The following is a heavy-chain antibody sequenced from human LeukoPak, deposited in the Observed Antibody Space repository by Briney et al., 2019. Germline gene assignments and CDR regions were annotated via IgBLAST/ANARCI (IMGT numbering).Heavy chain of an antibody. CDR2: INHSGST. CDR3: ARQRRYDFWSGYQYNWFDP. D-gene: IGHD3-3*01. J-gene: IGHJ5*02. CDR1: GGSFSGYY. V-gene: IGHV4-34*01. Sequence: SETLSLTCAVYGGSFSGYYWSWLRQPPGKGLEWIGEINHSGSTNYNPSLKSRVTISVDTSKNQFSLKLSSVTAADTAVYCCARQRRYDFWSGYQYNWFDPWGQGTLVTVSS.